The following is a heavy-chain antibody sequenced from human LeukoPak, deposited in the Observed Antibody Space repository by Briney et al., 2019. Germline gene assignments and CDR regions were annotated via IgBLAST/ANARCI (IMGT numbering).Heavy chain of an antibody. CDR3: AKAHLAATIIIDLDS. D-gene: IGHD5-12*01. Sequence: PGRSLTLSCAASGFTFNSYGMLWLRQAPGKGLVWVAVISYGGSNEYYVDYVKGRFTISRDNSKNTLYLQMNGLRAEDTAVYYCAKAHLAATIIIDLDSWGQGTLVTVSS. CDR2: ISYGGSNE. CDR1: GFTFNSYG. J-gene: IGHJ4*02. V-gene: IGHV3-30*18.